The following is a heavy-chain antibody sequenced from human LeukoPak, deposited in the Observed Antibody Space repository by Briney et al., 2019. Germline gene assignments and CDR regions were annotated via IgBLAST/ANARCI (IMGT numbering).Heavy chain of an antibody. CDR3: XXXXXXXXXXXXEYLQX. CDR1: GYTFTRYG. J-gene: IGHJ1*01. CDR2: ISAYNGNT. Sequence: ASVKVSCKASGYTFTRYGISWVRQAPGQGLEWMGWISAYNGNTNYAQKFQGTVTMTTDTSTSTTYMELRSLRSDDTAVYYCXXXXXXXXXXXXEYLQXXXXXTXVTVXS. V-gene: IGHV1-18*01.